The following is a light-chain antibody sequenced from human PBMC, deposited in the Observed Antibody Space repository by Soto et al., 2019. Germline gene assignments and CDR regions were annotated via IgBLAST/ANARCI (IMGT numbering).Light chain of an antibody. V-gene: IGKV3-11*01. CDR1: QSVSSY. J-gene: IGKJ1*01. Sequence: EIVLTQSPATLSLSPGERATLSCRASQSVSSYLAWYQQKPGQAPRLLIYDASNRATGIPARFSGSGSGTDFTLTISSLEPEDFAVYYCQQRSKWPPPWTFGQGTKVDIK. CDR2: DAS. CDR3: QQRSKWPPPWT.